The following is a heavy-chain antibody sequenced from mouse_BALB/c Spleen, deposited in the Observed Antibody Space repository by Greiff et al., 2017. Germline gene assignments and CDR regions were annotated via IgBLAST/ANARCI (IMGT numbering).Heavy chain of an antibody. J-gene: IGHJ4*01. Sequence: EVQLQQSGAELVKPGASVKLSCTASGFNIKDTYMHWVKQRPEQGLEWIGRIDPANGNTKYDPKFQGKATITADTSSNTAYLQLSSLTSEYTAVYYCATDVYSTIVAGTMDYWGQGTSVTVSS. D-gene: IGHD1-1*01. CDR1: GFNIKDTY. CDR3: ATDVYSTIVAGTMDY. CDR2: IDPANGNT. V-gene: IGHV14-3*02.